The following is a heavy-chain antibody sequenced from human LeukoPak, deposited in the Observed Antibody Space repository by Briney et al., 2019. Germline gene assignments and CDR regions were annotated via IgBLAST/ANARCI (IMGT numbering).Heavy chain of an antibody. D-gene: IGHD3-10*01. Sequence: SETLSLTCTVSGGSISSSSYYWGWIRQPPGKGLEWIGSIYYSGSTYYNPSLKSRVTISVDTSKNQFSLKLSSMTAADTAVYYCAREYGSGSYYDYWGQGTLVTVSS. CDR2: IYYSGST. CDR3: AREYGSGSYYDY. V-gene: IGHV4-39*07. CDR1: GGSISSSSYY. J-gene: IGHJ4*02.